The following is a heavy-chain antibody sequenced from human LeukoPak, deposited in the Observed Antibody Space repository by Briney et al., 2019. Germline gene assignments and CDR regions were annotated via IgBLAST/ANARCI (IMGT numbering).Heavy chain of an antibody. V-gene: IGHV3-15*07. CDR3: TTGIRGD. Sequence: GGSLRLSCSASGLTVTNAWMNWVRQAPGEGLDWVGRIASKTDGGATDYAAPVKGRFTISRDDSKNTLNLQMNGPKTEDTAVYYCTTGIRGDWGQGTLVTVSS. CDR2: IASKTDGGAT. CDR1: GLTVTNAW. J-gene: IGHJ4*02. D-gene: IGHD3-10*01.